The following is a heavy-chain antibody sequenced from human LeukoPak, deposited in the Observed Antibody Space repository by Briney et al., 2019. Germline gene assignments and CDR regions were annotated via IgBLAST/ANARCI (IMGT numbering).Heavy chain of an antibody. CDR1: GCTFTSYG. D-gene: IGHD6-13*01. CDR3: ARDRRIAAAGPVLAFDI. Sequence: ASVKVSCKASGCTFTSYGISWVRQAPGQGLEWMGWISAYNGNTNYAQKFQGRVTITADESTSTAYMELSSLRSEDTAVYYCARDRRIAAAGPVLAFDIWGQGTMVTVSS. J-gene: IGHJ3*02. V-gene: IGHV1-18*01. CDR2: ISAYNGNT.